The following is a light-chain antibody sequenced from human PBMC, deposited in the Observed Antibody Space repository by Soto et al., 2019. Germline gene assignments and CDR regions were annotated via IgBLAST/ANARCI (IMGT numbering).Light chain of an antibody. Sequence: DIRMTQSPSTLSASVGDRVTITCRASQSISSYLAWYQQKPGKAPKLLIYKASSLDSGVPSRFSGSGSGTEFTLTISSLQPDDSGTYYCQQYSMKLFSFGPGTKVEIK. CDR1: QSISSY. J-gene: IGKJ3*01. CDR2: KAS. CDR3: QQYSMKLFS. V-gene: IGKV1-5*03.